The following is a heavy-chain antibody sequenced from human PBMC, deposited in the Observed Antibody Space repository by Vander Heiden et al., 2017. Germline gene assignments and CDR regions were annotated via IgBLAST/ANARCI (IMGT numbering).Heavy chain of an antibody. CDR3: ARDRTEGSYRPKRFDY. CDR2: ISAYNGNT. D-gene: IGHD3-16*02. J-gene: IGHJ4*02. V-gene: IGHV1-18*01. CDR1: GYTFTSYG. Sequence: QVQLVQSGAEVKKPGASATVSCTASGYTFTSYGISWVRQAPGQGLEWMGWISAYNGNTNYAQKLQGRVTMTTDTSTSTAYMELRSLRSDDTAVYYCARDRTEGSYRPKRFDYWGQGTLVTVSS.